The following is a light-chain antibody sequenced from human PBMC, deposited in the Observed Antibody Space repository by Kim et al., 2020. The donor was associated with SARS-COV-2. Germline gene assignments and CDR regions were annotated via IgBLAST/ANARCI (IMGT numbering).Light chain of an antibody. Sequence: SGAPRQTAAITCSGNTLGDKYAYWYQQKPGQSPILVIYQDRKRPSGIPERFSGSNSGNTVTLRISGTQAMDEADYYCQAWDSSSAVFGGGTQLTVL. V-gene: IGLV3-1*01. CDR2: QDR. CDR3: QAWDSSSAV. CDR1: TLGDKY. J-gene: IGLJ2*01.